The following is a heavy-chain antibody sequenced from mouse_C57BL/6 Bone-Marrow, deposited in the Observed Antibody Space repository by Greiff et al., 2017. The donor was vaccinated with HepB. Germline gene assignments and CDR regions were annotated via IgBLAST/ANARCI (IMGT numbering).Heavy chain of an antibody. CDR1: GYTFTSYW. CDR3: ARWGVGGFAY. CDR2: IDPSDSYT. Sequence: QVQLQQPGAELVKPGASVKLSCKASGYTFTSYWMQWVNQRPGQGLEWIGEIDPSDSYTNYNQKFKGKATLTVDTSSSTAYMQLSSLTSEDSAVYYCARWGVGGFAYWGQGTRVTVSA. V-gene: IGHV1-50*01. J-gene: IGHJ3*01.